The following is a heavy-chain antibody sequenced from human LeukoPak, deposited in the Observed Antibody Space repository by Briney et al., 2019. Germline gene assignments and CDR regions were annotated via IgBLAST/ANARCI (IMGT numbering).Heavy chain of an antibody. CDR2: ISPYDGDT. D-gene: IGHD2-21*02. CDR3: ARDYCTRGGDCYKEDLFDP. CDR1: GYTFAIYG. V-gene: IGHV1-18*01. Sequence: ASVKVSCKTSGYTFAIYGISWVRQAPGQGLEWMAWISPYDGDTNYAQNFEGRVTMTTETSTSTAYMELRSLRSDDTAIYYCARDYCTRGGDCYKEDLFDPWGQGTLVTVS. J-gene: IGHJ5*02.